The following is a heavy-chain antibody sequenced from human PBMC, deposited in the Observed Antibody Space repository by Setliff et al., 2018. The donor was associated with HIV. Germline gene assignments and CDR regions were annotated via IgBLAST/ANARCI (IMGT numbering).Heavy chain of an antibody. CDR1: GLTDTYNY. V-gene: IGHV3-53*01. J-gene: IGHJ6*03. CDR3: ARGTDYDLWTYYYYMDV. Sequence: GGSLRLSCAASGLTDTYNYMSWVRQAPGKGLEWVSVIYAGGSTYYADSVKGRFTISRDNSKNMLYLQMNSLGAEDTATYYCARGTDYDLWTYYYYMDVWGKGTTVTVSS. D-gene: IGHD3-3*01. CDR2: IYAGGST.